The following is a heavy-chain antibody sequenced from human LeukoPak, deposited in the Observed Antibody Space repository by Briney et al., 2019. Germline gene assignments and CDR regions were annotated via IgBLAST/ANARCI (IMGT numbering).Heavy chain of an antibody. J-gene: IGHJ6*03. CDR1: GYIFTSYY. D-gene: IGHD6-6*01. CDR3: ASLGIAARLFPHYYYYMDV. CDR2: INPSGGST. V-gene: IGHV1-46*01. Sequence: ASVKVSCKASGYIFTSYYMHWVRQAPGQGLEWMGIINPSGGSTGYAQKFQGRVTMTRDTSTSTVYMELSSLRSEDTAVYYCASLGIAARLFPHYYYYMDVWGKGTTVTVSS.